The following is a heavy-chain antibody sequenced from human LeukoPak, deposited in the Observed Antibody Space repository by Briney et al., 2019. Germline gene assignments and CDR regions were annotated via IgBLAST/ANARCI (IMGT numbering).Heavy chain of an antibody. CDR3: AKDLGVVGEPDAFDI. CDR1: GFTFSSYG. Sequence: GGSLRLSCAASGFTFSSYGMHWVRQAPGKGLEWVAVISYDGSNKYYADSVKGRFTISRDNSKNTLYLQMNSLRAEDTAVYYCAKDLGVVGEPDAFDIWGQGTMVTVSS. D-gene: IGHD2-21*01. V-gene: IGHV3-30*18. J-gene: IGHJ3*02. CDR2: ISYDGSNK.